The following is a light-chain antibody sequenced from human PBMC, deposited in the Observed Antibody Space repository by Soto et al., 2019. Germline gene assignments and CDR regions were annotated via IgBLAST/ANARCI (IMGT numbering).Light chain of an antibody. CDR1: RGVSANY. V-gene: IGKV3-20*01. CDR2: GAS. Sequence: ENLLTQSPGALSLSPGEGATLSCRASRGVSANYLAWYQQKPGQAPTLLIYGASIRAAGIPDRFSGSGSGTDFTLTIRRLEPDDFAVYYCQQYGRSPRTFGQGTKVDIK. CDR3: QQYGRSPRT. J-gene: IGKJ1*01.